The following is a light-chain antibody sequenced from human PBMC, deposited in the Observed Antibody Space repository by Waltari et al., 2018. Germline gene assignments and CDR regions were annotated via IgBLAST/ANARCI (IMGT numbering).Light chain of an antibody. Sequence: QSALTQPASVSGSPGQSITISCTGTSSDVGGYNYVSWYQQHPGTAPKLIIFDVSKRAPGVSLRFSGAKAGNTASLTISWLQAEDEADYHCSSYTTSSTWVFGGGTRLTVL. J-gene: IGLJ3*02. CDR1: SSDVGGYNY. CDR2: DVS. CDR3: SSYTTSSTWV. V-gene: IGLV2-14*03.